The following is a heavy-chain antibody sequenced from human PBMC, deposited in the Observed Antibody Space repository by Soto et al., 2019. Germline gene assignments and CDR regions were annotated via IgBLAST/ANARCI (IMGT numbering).Heavy chain of an antibody. Sequence: ASVKVSCKASGYTFTSYDINWVRQATGQGLEWMGWMNPNSGNTGYAQKFQGRVTMTRNTSISTAYMELSSLRSEDTAVYYCATTGPKEYYDFWSGYWTDAFDIWGQGTMVTVSS. D-gene: IGHD3-3*01. CDR1: GYTFTSYD. CDR3: ATTGPKEYYDFWSGYWTDAFDI. CDR2: MNPNSGNT. J-gene: IGHJ3*02. V-gene: IGHV1-8*01.